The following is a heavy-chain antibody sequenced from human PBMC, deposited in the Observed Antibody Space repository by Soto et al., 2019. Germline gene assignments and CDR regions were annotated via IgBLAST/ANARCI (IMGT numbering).Heavy chain of an antibody. V-gene: IGHV1-18*01. CDR1: GYTFPSYG. Sequence: ASVKVSCKASGYTFPSYGISWVRQAPGQGLEWMGWISAYNGNTNYAQKLQGRVTMTTDTSTSTAYMELRSLRSDDTAVYYCARVGMEYSSSPSGWFDPWGQGTLVTVSS. J-gene: IGHJ5*02. CDR3: ARVGMEYSSSPSGWFDP. CDR2: ISAYNGNT. D-gene: IGHD6-6*01.